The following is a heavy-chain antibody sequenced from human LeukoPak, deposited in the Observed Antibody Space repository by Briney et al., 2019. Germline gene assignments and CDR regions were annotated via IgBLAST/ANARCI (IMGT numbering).Heavy chain of an antibody. J-gene: IGHJ4*02. V-gene: IGHV3-7*01. CDR2: IMQDGSDK. CDR3: ARDGEGGYYDSSGYHDY. Sequence: PGGSLRLSCAASGFTFSTYWMSWVRQAPGKGLEWVANIMQDGSDKYSVDSVRGRFTISRDKAKNSLYLQMNSLRAEDTAVYYCARDGEGGYYDSSGYHDYWGQGTLVTVSS. D-gene: IGHD3-22*01. CDR1: GFTFSTYW.